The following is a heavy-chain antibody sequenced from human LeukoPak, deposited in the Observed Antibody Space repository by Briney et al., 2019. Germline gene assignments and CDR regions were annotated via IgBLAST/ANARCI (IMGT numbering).Heavy chain of an antibody. CDR3: ARKRPNYFDY. Sequence: GGSLRLSCAASGFTFSNYWMAWVRQAPGKGPERVANINQDGSQKYYVDSVKGRFTISRDNAENSLYLQMNSLRAEDTALYYCARKRPNYFDYWGQGTLVTVSS. J-gene: IGHJ4*02. V-gene: IGHV3-7*01. CDR1: GFTFSNYW. CDR2: INQDGSQK.